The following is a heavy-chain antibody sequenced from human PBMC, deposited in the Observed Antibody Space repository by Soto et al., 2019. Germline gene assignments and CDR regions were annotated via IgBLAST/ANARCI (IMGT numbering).Heavy chain of an antibody. CDR1: GFTFSNAW. J-gene: IGHJ4*02. D-gene: IGHD3-22*01. CDR3: AKRDVVVVMKYYFDY. Sequence: EVQLVESGGGLVKPGGSLRLSCAASGFTFSNAWMSWVRQAPGKGLEWVGRIKSKTDGGTTDYAAPVKGRFTISRDDSKNTLYLQMNSLRAEDTAVYYCAKRDVVVVMKYYFDYWGQGTLVTVSS. V-gene: IGHV3-15*01. CDR2: IKSKTDGGTT.